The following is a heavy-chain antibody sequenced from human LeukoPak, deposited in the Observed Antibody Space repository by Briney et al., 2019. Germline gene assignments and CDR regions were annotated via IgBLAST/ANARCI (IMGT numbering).Heavy chain of an antibody. D-gene: IGHD6-19*01. V-gene: IGHV1-69*05. Sequence: ASVKVSCKASGGTFSSYAISWVRQAPGQGLEWMGGIIPIFGTANYAQKFQGRVTITTDESTSTAYMELSSLRSEDTAVYYCARVPVADDNWFDPWGQGTLVTVPS. J-gene: IGHJ5*02. CDR1: GGTFSSYA. CDR2: IIPIFGTA. CDR3: ARVPVADDNWFDP.